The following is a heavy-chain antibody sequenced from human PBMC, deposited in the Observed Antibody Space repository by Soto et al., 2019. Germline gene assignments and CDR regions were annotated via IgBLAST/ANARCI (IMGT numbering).Heavy chain of an antibody. J-gene: IGHJ4*02. Sequence: QVQLQESGPGLVKPSETLSLTCTVSGGSXSXYXXXWIRQPPGKGLEWIGYIYYSGSTNYNPSLKSRVTISVDTSKNQFSLKLSSVTAADTAVYYCARRYGYSFDYWGQGTLVTVSS. CDR3: ARRYGYSFDY. CDR1: GGSXSXYX. D-gene: IGHD1-1*01. CDR2: IYYSGST. V-gene: IGHV4-59*08.